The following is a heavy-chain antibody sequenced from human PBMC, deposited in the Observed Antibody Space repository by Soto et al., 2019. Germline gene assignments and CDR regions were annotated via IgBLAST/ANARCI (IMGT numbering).Heavy chain of an antibody. Sequence: GGSLRLSCAASGFMFSTYLMSWVRQAPGKGLEWVANIKQDGNEKFYVDSVKGRFTISRDNAKKSLYLQMNSLRADDTAVYYCVGALTYEVPYYYYGMDVWGQGTTITVSS. CDR2: IKQDGNEK. J-gene: IGHJ6*02. V-gene: IGHV3-7*01. CDR1: GFMFSTYL. CDR3: VGALTYEVPYYYYGMDV. D-gene: IGHD3-16*01.